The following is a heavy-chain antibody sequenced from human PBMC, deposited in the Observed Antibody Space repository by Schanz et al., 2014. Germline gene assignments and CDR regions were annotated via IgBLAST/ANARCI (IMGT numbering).Heavy chain of an antibody. Sequence: QVHLQQWGAGLLQPSETLSLTCGVGGVSFSFYYWIWVRQPPGKGLEWIGEVHPSGTTNYNPSLSYRVTMSGDASKNQFSLKLTSVTAADTAVYYCARGQDHAKTGDLWGRGTLVTISS. D-gene: IGHD2-2*01. CDR2: VHPSGTT. V-gene: IGHV4-34*02. J-gene: IGHJ5*02. CDR1: GVSFSFYY. CDR3: ARGQDHAKTGDL.